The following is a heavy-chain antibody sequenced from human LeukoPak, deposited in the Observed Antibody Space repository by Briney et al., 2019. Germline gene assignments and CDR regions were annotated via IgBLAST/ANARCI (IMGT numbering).Heavy chain of an antibody. CDR2: IKQDGSEK. Sequence: GGSLRLSCAASGFTFSSYAMSWVRQAPGKGLEWVANIKQDGSEKYYVDSVKGRFTISRDNAKNSPYLQMNSLRAEDTAVYYCARVSKYCSGGSCYDFDSWGQGTLVTVSS. J-gene: IGHJ4*02. V-gene: IGHV3-7*01. CDR3: ARVSKYCSGGSCYDFDS. CDR1: GFTFSSYA. D-gene: IGHD2-15*01.